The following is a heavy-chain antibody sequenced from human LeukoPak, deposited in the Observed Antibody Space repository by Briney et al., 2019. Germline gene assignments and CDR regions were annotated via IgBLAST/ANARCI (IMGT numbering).Heavy chain of an antibody. J-gene: IGHJ5*02. V-gene: IGHV4-39*02. CDR1: GGSISSSSYY. D-gene: IGHD3-9*01. Sequence: SETLSLTCTVSGGSISSSSYYWGWIRQPPGKGLEWIGSIYYSGSTYYNPSLKSRVTISVDTSKNQFSLKLSSVTAADTAVYYCAREVDFDWTSKTNWFDPWGQGTLVTVSS. CDR2: IYYSGST. CDR3: AREVDFDWTSKTNWFDP.